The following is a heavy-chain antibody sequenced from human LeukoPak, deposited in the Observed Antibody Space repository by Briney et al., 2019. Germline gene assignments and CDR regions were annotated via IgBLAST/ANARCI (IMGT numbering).Heavy chain of an antibody. CDR2: LTESGRT. J-gene: IGHJ4*02. CDR1: GGSFSGYF. D-gene: IGHD2-15*01. CDR3: ARWSLRGCSGSPCFDY. Sequence: SETLSLTCAVYGGSFSGYFRSWIRQPPGKGLEWIGELTESGRTSYNPSLKSRVTIAEDTSKNQFSLKLSSVTAADTAVYYCARWSLRGCSGSPCFDYRGQGTLVTVSS. V-gene: IGHV4-34*01.